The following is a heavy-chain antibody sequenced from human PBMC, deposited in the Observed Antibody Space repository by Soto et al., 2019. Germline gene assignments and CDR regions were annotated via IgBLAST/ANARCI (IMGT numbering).Heavy chain of an antibody. CDR1: GYTFTSYY. CDR3: ARGLHCGGDCYDY. J-gene: IGHJ4*02. D-gene: IGHD2-21*01. V-gene: IGHV1-69*13. CDR2: IIPIFGTA. Sequence: SVKVSCKASGYTFTSYYMHWVLQAPGQGLEWMGGIIPIFGTANYAQKFQGRVTITADESTSTAYMELSSLRSEDTAVYYCARGLHCGGDCYDYWGQGTLVTVSS.